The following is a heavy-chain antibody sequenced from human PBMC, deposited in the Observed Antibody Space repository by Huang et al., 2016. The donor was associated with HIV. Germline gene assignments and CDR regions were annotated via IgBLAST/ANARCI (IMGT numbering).Heavy chain of an antibody. J-gene: IGHJ4*02. CDR2: VNPNNGAT. CDR1: GYAFADYL. Sequence: QVQLVQSGAEVKKPGASVKVSCKPSGYAFADYLIHWVRQAPGQGLEWMAWVNPNNGATNYDQKFLGRLTVTGDTSMRTAYMELSGLTSDDTAKYYCTRDGVAPDEEFDYWGQGTVIIVSS. D-gene: IGHD5-12*01. CDR3: TRDGVAPDEEFDY. V-gene: IGHV1-2*02.